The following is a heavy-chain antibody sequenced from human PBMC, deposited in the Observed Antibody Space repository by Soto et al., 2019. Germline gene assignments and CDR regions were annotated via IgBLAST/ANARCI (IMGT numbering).Heavy chain of an antibody. V-gene: IGHV3-49*03. CDR1: GFTFGDYA. CDR3: TRDGYCSSTSCYEGTSGVDY. Sequence: GGSLRLSCTASGFTFGDYAMSWFRQAPGKGLEWVGFIRSKAYGGTTEYAASVKGRFTISRDDSKSIAYLQMNSLKTEDTAVYYCTRDGYCSSTSCYEGTSGVDYWGQGTLVTVSS. CDR2: IRSKAYGGTT. J-gene: IGHJ4*02. D-gene: IGHD2-2*01.